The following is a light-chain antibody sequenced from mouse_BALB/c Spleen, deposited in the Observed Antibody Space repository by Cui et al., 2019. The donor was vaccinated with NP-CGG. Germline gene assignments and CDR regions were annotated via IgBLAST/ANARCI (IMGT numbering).Light chain of an antibody. V-gene: IGLV1*01. Sequence: QAVVTQESALTTSPGETVTFTCRSSTGAVTTSNYANWVQEKPDHLFTGLMGGTNNRAPGVPARFSGSLIEDKAALTITGAQTEDEAIYFCALWYSNHWVFGGGTKLTVL. J-gene: IGLJ1*01. CDR1: TGAVTTSNY. CDR3: ALWYSNHWV. CDR2: GTN.